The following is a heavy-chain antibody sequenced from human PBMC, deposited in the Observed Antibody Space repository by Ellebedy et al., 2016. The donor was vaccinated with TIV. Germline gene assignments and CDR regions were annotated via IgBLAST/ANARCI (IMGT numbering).Heavy chain of an antibody. D-gene: IGHD3-10*01. CDR3: AKTDGSGSYVAYDY. J-gene: IGHJ4*02. Sequence: GESLKISXAASGFTFSIFDMTWVRQAPGKGLECVSAINRGDDTTYYADSVKGRFTISRDNSKNTLFLQMNSLRAEDTAVYCCAKTDGSGSYVAYDYWGQGALVTVSS. CDR1: GFTFSIFD. V-gene: IGHV3-23*01. CDR2: INRGDDTT.